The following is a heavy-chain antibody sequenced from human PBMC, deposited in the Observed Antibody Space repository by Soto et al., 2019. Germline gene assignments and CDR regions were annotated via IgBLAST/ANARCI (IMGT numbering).Heavy chain of an antibody. CDR2: IYYNGST. CDR3: GRGIPFREFYCGRDF. J-gene: IGHJ6*02. Sequence: SETLSLTCTVSGGSISSLSWNWIRQPPGKGLEWIGYIYYNGSTKYNPSLKSRVTISADTSKNQFSLTVTSVTAADTGIYYCGRGIPFREFYCGRDFWGLGTRVTVSS. V-gene: IGHV4-59*01. CDR1: GGSISSLS. D-gene: IGHD2-2*02.